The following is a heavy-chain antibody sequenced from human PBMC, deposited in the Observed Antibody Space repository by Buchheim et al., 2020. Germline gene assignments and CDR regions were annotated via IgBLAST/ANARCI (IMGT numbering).Heavy chain of an antibody. CDR1: GFNFSDHY. D-gene: IGHD3-10*01. Sequence: DVQLVESGGGLVQTGGSLRLSCAASGFNFSDHYMDWVRQAPGKGLEWVGRTRDKANSLTTEYAASVRGRFTISRDVSKNSLFLQVNSLKTEDTAVYYCVRLRNYYYVNWGQGTL. J-gene: IGHJ4*02. V-gene: IGHV3-72*01. CDR3: VRLRNYYYVN. CDR2: TRDKANSLTT.